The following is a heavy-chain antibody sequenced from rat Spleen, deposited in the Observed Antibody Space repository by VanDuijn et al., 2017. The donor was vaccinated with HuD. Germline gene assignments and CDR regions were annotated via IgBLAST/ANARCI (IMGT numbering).Heavy chain of an antibody. D-gene: IGHD4-3*01. CDR2: ISTHSGTI. Sequence: EVQLVESGGGLVQPGRSLKLSCVASGFTFSDYGMNWIRQAPGKGLDWVAYISTHSGTIYYADTVKGRFTISRDHAKSILYLQMDSLRSEDTATYYCAVSGYGYWGQGVMVTVSS. CDR1: GFTFSDYG. V-gene: IGHV5-19*01. J-gene: IGHJ2*01. CDR3: AVSGYGY.